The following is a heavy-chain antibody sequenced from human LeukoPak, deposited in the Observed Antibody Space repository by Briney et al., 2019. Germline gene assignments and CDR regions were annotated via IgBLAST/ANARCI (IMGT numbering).Heavy chain of an antibody. D-gene: IGHD3-22*01. CDR2: IYYSGST. CDR3: ARGGRRVYYDSSGYTNFDY. V-gene: IGHV4-30-4*01. CDR1: GGSISSGDYY. J-gene: IGHJ4*02. Sequence: PSETLSLTCTVSGGSISSGDYYWSWIRQPPGKGLEWIGYIYYSGSTYYNPSLKSRVTISVDTSKNQFYLKLSSVTAADTAVYYCARGGRRVYYDSSGYTNFDYWGQGTLVTVSS.